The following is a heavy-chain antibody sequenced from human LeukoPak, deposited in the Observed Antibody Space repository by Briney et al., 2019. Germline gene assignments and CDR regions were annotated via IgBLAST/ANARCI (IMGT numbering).Heavy chain of an antibody. Sequence: ASVKVSCKASGYTFTSYGISWVRQAPGQGLEWMGWISAYNGNTNYAQKLQGRVTMTTDTSTSTAYMELRSLRSDDTAVYYCASFHGYGDSNWFDPWGQGTLVTVSS. J-gene: IGHJ5*02. V-gene: IGHV1-18*01. D-gene: IGHD4-17*01. CDR2: ISAYNGNT. CDR1: GYTFTSYG. CDR3: ASFHGYGDSNWFDP.